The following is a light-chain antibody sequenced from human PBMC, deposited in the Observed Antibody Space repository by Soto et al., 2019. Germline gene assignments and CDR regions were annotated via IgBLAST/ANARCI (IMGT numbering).Light chain of an antibody. V-gene: IGLV2-14*01. J-gene: IGLJ2*01. CDR2: EVN. CDR1: SGDVGSYKC. CDR3: SSYTITSTLVI. Sequence: QSVLTQPASVSGSPGQSISVSCTGSSGDVGSYKCVSWYQQHPGKAPKLIIYEVNKRPSGVSDRFSGSKSGNTASLTISGLQAEDEADYYCSSYTITSTLVIFGGGTKVTVL.